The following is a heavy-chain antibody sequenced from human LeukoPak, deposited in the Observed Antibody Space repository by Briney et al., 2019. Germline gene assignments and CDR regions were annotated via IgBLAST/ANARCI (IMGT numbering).Heavy chain of an antibody. V-gene: IGHV3-21*01. CDR1: GFTFSSYS. D-gene: IGHD1-26*01. Sequence: GGSLRLSCAASGFTFSSYSMNWVRQAPGKGLEWVSSISSSSSYIYYADSVKGRFTISRDNSKNTLFLQMNSLRAEDTAVYYCARADSGTGDAFDIWGQGTMVTVSS. J-gene: IGHJ3*02. CDR3: ARADSGTGDAFDI. CDR2: ISSSSSYI.